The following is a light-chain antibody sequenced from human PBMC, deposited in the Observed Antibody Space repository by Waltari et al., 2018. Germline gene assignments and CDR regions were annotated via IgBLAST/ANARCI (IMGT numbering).Light chain of an antibody. CDR2: DVN. CDR1: SSDVGTYNL. Sequence: QSALTQTATVSGSPGQSITISCTGTSSDVGTYNLVSWYQQHPGKAPTLIIYDVNKRPSGVSNRFSGSKSGNTASLTISGLQAADEADYYCCSYAGSAISVFGGRTKVTVL. CDR3: CSYAGSAISV. J-gene: IGLJ3*02. V-gene: IGLV2-23*02.